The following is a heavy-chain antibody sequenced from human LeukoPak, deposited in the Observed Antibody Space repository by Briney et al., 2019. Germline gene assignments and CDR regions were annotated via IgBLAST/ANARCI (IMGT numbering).Heavy chain of an antibody. D-gene: IGHD6-19*01. Sequence: SVKVSCKASGGTFSSYAISWVRQAPGQGLEWMGGIIPIFGIANYAQKFQGRVTITADKSTSTAYMELSSLRSEDTAVYYCARADGIAVAGIYYYYGMDVWGKGTTVTVSS. CDR3: ARADGIAVAGIYYYYGMDV. CDR2: IIPIFGIA. CDR1: GGTFSSYA. J-gene: IGHJ6*04. V-gene: IGHV1-69*10.